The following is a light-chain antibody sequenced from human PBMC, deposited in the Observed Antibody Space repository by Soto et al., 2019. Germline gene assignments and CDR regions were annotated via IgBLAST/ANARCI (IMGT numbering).Light chain of an antibody. Sequence: DIQMTQSPSSVSAFVGDSVTITCRASQGITSWLAWYQQKPGKAPELLIYAASSLQSGVPSGFSGSGSGTDFTLTISSLQPDDSATYYCQQAATFPLIFGGGTKVEIK. CDR1: QGITSW. J-gene: IGKJ4*01. CDR3: QQAATFPLI. V-gene: IGKV1-12*01. CDR2: AAS.